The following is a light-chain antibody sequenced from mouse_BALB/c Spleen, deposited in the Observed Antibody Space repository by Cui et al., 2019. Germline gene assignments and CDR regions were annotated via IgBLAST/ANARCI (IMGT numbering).Light chain of an antibody. CDR1: SCASY. V-gene: IGKV4-55*01. CDR3: QQGSSYPRT. J-gene: IGKJ1*01. Sequence: QIVLTQSPQIMSASPGEKVSMTCSASSCASYMYWYQQNPGSSPRLLIDDTSNLASGVPVRFSGSGSGTSYSLTICRMEAEDAATYYCQQGSSYPRTFGGGTKLEIK. CDR2: DTS.